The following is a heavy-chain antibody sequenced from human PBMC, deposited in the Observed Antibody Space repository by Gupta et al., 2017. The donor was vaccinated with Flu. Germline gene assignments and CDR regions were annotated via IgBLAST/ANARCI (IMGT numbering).Heavy chain of an antibody. CDR3: ARPLQFSGLVATTEGFDY. Sequence: QVQLVESGGGVVQPGRSLRLSCAASGFTFSSYGMHWVRQAPGKGLEWVAVIWYDGSNKYYADSVKGRFTISRDNSKNTLYLQMNSLRAEDTAVYYCARPLQFSGLVATTEGFDYWGQGTLVTVSS. CDR1: GFTFSSYG. D-gene: IGHD5-12*01. CDR2: IWYDGSNK. J-gene: IGHJ4*02. V-gene: IGHV3-33*01.